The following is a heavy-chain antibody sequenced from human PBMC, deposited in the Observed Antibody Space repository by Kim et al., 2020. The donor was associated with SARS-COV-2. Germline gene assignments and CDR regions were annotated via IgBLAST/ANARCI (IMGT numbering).Heavy chain of an antibody. Sequence: SVKVSCKASGGTFSSYAISWVRQAPGQGLEWMGGIIPIFGTANYAQKFQGRVTITADESTSTAYMELSSLRSEDTAVYYCARDPSDGSGFGMDVWGQGTTVTVSS. J-gene: IGHJ6*02. CDR2: IIPIFGTA. CDR1: GGTFSSYA. CDR3: ARDPSDGSGFGMDV. V-gene: IGHV1-69*13. D-gene: IGHD3-10*01.